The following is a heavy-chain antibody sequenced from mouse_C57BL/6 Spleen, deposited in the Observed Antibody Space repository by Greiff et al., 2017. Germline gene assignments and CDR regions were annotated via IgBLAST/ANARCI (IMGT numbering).Heavy chain of an antibody. CDR1: GYSFTDYN. J-gene: IGHJ1*03. Sequence: ESGPELVKPGASVKISCKASGYSFTDYNMNWVKQSNGKSLEWIGVINPNYGTTSYNQKFKGKATLTVDQSSSTAYMQLNSLTSEDSAVYYCARKGYYGSIPNWYFDVWGTGTTVTVSS. CDR3: ARKGYYGSIPNWYFDV. CDR2: INPNYGTT. D-gene: IGHD1-1*01. V-gene: IGHV1-39*01.